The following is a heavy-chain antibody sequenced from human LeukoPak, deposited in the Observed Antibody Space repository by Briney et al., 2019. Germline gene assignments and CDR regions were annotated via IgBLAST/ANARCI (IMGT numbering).Heavy chain of an antibody. J-gene: IGHJ5*02. CDR1: GGSIRGYY. D-gene: IGHD3-22*01. CDR2: IYSSGST. V-gene: IGHV4-59*01. CDR3: ARDLGQYYDTSDNWFDP. Sequence: PSETLSLTCNVSGGSIRGYYWSWIRQPPGKGLKWIGYIYSSGSTNYNPSLKSRVTMSVDTSKNQFSLKVNSVTAADTAVYYCARDLGQYYDTSDNWFDPWGQGTLVTVSS.